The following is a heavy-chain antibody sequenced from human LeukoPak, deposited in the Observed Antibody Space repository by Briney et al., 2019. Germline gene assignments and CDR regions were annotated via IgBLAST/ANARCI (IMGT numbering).Heavy chain of an antibody. CDR2: ITHSGGT. D-gene: IGHD7-27*01. J-gene: IGHJ4*02. CDR1: GGSLNGYY. V-gene: IGHV4-59*01. CDR3: ARGRISNWGSEGTLFDA. Sequence: PSETLSLTCTVSGGSLNGYYWSWIRQPPGKGLEWIGFITHSGGTDFDSSLGGRVTISVDTSKNQFSLRLTSMTAADTAVYFCARGRISNWGSEGTLFDAWGQGVLVTVSS.